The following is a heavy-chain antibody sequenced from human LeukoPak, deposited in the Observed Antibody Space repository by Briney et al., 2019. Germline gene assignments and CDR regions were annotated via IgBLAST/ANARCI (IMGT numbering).Heavy chain of an antibody. Sequence: GASVKVSCKASGYTFTRYLMHWVRQAPGQGLEWMGISNPSGGSTNYPQKFQGRVTMTRDTSTSTVYMELSSLRSEDTAVYFCATGRDGYNSEYFQHWGQGTLVTVSS. CDR3: ATGRDGYNSEYFQH. V-gene: IGHV1-46*01. CDR2: SNPSGGST. CDR1: GYTFTRYL. D-gene: IGHD5-24*01. J-gene: IGHJ1*01.